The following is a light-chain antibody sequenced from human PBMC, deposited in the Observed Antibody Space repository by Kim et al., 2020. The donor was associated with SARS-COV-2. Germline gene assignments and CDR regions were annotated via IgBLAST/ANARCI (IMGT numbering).Light chain of an antibody. J-gene: IGKJ2*01. CDR1: QSVSNF. CDR3: QQRTNWPPFT. CDR2: DAS. V-gene: IGKV3-11*01. Sequence: LSQGETATLSCRASQSVSNFLAWYQQKPGQAPRLLIYDASNRAPGIPARFSGSGSGTDFTLTISSLEPEDFAVYYCQQRTNWPPFTFGQGTKLEI.